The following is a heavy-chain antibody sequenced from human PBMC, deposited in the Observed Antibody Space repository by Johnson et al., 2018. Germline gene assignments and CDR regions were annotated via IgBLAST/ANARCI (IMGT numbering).Heavy chain of an antibody. V-gene: IGHV3-23*04. J-gene: IGHJ1*01. Sequence: VQLVESGGGLVQXGGSLRLSCAASGFTFSSYAMSWVRQAPGKGLEWVSAISGSGDVIYYADSVKGRFTISRDNSKNTLYLQMNSLRAEDTAVYYCAKDREYDSSTYYSEYFQHWGQGTLVTVSS. D-gene: IGHD3-22*01. CDR3: AKDREYDSSTYYSEYFQH. CDR1: GFTFSSYA. CDR2: ISGSGDVI.